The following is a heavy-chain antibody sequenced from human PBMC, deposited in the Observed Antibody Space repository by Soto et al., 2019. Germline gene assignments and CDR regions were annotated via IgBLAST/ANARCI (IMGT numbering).Heavy chain of an antibody. CDR2: INHSGST. D-gene: IGHD3-16*01. V-gene: IGHV4-34*01. J-gene: IGHJ4*02. Sequence: SETLSLTCAVYGGSFSGYYWSWIRQPPGKGLEWIGEINHSGSTNYNPSLKSRVTISVDTSKNQFSLKLSSVTAADTAVYYCARGRLSHRLHLTDWGQGTLVTVSS. CDR1: GGSFSGYY. CDR3: ARGRLSHRLHLTD.